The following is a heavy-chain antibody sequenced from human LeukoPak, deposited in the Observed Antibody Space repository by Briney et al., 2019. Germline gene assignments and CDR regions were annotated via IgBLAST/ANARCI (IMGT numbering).Heavy chain of an antibody. CDR2: ISGSGGST. V-gene: IGHV3-23*01. CDR3: ANLAGY. Sequence: GGSLRLSCAASGFTFSIYAMSCVRQAPGKGLEWVSAISGSGGSTYYADSVKGRFTIHRANSQNTLYLQMNSLSDEDPAVYYCANLAGYWGQGTLVTVSS. CDR1: GFTFSIYA. J-gene: IGHJ4*02.